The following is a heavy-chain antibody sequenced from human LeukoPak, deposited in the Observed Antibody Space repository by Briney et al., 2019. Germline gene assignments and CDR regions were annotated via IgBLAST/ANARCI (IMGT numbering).Heavy chain of an antibody. D-gene: IGHD4-17*01. CDR2: IYTSGST. CDR1: GGSISSYY. CDR3: ARGTNYGDYVIFDP. V-gene: IGHV4-4*07. Sequence: SETLSLTCTVSGGSISSYYWSWIRQPAGKGLEWIGRIYTSGSTNYNPSLKSRVTMSVDTSKNQFSLKLSSVTAVDTAVYYCARGTNYGDYVIFDPWGQGTLVTVSS. J-gene: IGHJ5*02.